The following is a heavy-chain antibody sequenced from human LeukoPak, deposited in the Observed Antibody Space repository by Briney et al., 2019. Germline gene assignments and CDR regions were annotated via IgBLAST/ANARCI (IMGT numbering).Heavy chain of an antibody. Sequence: SETLSLTCTVSGGSISSSNYYWGWIRQPPGKGLEWIGSIYYSGTTYYNPSLKSRVTISVDTSKNQFSLKLTSVTAADTAMYYCARHVGGGGGLPGYWGQGTLVTVSS. CDR2: IYYSGTT. CDR1: GGSISSSNYY. D-gene: IGHD3-10*01. CDR3: ARHVGGGGGLPGY. J-gene: IGHJ4*02. V-gene: IGHV4-39*01.